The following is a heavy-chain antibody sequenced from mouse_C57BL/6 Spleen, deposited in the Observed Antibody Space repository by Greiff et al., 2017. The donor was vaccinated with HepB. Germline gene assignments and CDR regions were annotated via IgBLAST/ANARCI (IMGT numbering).Heavy chain of an antibody. V-gene: IGHV1-76*01. CDR1: GYTFTDYY. CDR3: ARNYEGDY. CDR2: IYPGSGNT. Sequence: QVQLQQSGAELVRPGASVKLSCKASGYTFTDYYINWVKQRPGQGLEWIARIYPGSGNTYYNEKFKGKATLTAEKSSSTAYMQLSSLTSEDSAVYFCARNYEGDYWGQGTSVTVSS. D-gene: IGHD2-4*01. J-gene: IGHJ4*01.